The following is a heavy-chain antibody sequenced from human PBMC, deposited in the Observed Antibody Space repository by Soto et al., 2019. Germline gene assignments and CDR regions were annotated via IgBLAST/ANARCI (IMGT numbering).Heavy chain of an antibody. CDR1: GFTFSSYA. CDR2: ISGSGGST. J-gene: IGHJ4*02. Sequence: GGSLRLSCAASGFTFSSYAMSWVRQAPGKGLEWVSAISGSGGSTYYADSVKGRFTISRDNSKNTLYLQMNSLRAEDTAVYYCAKDVTSGIVVVPAAQPLKYYYFDYWGQGTLVTVSS. CDR3: AKDVTSGIVVVPAAQPLKYYYFDY. V-gene: IGHV3-23*01. D-gene: IGHD2-2*01.